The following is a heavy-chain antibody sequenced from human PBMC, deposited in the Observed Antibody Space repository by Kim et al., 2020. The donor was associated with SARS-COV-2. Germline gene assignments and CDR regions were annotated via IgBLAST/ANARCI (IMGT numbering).Heavy chain of an antibody. J-gene: IGHJ4*02. V-gene: IGHV4-61*01. CDR2: IYYSGST. D-gene: IGHD3-22*01. Sequence: SETLSLTCTVSGGSFSSGSYYWSWIRQPPGKGLEWIGYIYYSGSTNYNPSLKSRVTISVDTSKNQFSLKLSSVTAADTAVYYCARNPRNWDSSGYYFDYWGQGTLVTVSS. CDR1: GGSFSSGSYY. CDR3: ARNPRNWDSSGYYFDY.